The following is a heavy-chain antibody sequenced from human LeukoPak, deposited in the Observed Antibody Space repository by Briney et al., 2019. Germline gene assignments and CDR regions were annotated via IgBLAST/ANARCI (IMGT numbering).Heavy chain of an antibody. CDR1: GGSISSGGYS. V-gene: IGHV4-30-2*01. J-gene: IGHJ4*02. CDR2: IYHSGST. CDR3: ARGISDLSSLFYGSGSHGGSFDY. Sequence: PSETLSLTCAVSGGSISSGGYSWSWIRQPPGKGLEWIGYIYHSGSTYYNPSLKSRVTISVDRSKNQFSLKLSSVTAADTAVYYCARGISDLSSLFYGSGSHGGSFDYWGQGTLVTVSS. D-gene: IGHD3-10*01.